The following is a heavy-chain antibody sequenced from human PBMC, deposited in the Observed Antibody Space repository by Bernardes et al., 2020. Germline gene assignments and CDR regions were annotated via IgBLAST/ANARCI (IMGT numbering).Heavy chain of an antibody. V-gene: IGHV3-21*01. CDR2: ISSSSSYI. CDR3: AREVRFLEYSLPFDY. J-gene: IGHJ4*02. D-gene: IGHD3-3*01. Sequence: GGSLRLSCAASGFTFSSYSMNWVRQAPGKGLEWVSSISSSSSYIYYADSVKGRFTISRDNAKNSLYLQMNSLRAEDTAVYYCAREVRFLEYSLPFDYWGQGTLVTVSS. CDR1: GFTFSSYS.